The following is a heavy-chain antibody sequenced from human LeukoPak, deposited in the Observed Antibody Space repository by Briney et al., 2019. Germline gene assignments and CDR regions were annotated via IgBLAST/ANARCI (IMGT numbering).Heavy chain of an antibody. CDR3: ASTPVLKFGVVYYYMDV. CDR2: IIPILGIA. V-gene: IGHV1-69*02. D-gene: IGHD3-3*01. CDR1: GGTFSSYT. J-gene: IGHJ6*03. Sequence: SVKVSCKASGGTFSSYTISWVRQAPGQGLEWMGRIIPILGIANYAQKFQGRVTITADKSTSTTYMELSSLRSEDTAVYYCASTPVLKFGVVYYYMDVWGKGTTVTVSS.